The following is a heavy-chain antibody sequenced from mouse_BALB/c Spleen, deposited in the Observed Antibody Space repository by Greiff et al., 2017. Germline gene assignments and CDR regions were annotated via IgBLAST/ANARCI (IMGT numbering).Heavy chain of an antibody. D-gene: IGHD1-1*01. CDR3: ARGNYYGSSDY. CDR1: GYTFTSYW. CDR2: INPSTGYT. J-gene: IGHJ2*01. V-gene: IGHV1-7*01. Sequence: QVQLQQSGAELAKPGASVKMSCKASGYTFTSYWMHWVKQRPGQGLEWIGYINPSTGYTEYNQKFKDKATLTVDKSSSTAHMELRSLASEDSAVYYCARGNYYGSSDYWGQGTTLTVSS.